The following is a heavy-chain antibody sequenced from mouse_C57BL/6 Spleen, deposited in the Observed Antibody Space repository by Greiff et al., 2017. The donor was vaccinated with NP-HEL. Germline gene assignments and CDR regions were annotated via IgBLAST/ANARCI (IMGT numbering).Heavy chain of an antibody. V-gene: IGHV14-1*01. Sequence: LQESGAELVRPGASVKLSCTASGFNIKDYYMHWVKQRPEQGLEWIGRIDPEDGDTEYAPKFQGKATMTADTSSNTAYLQLSSLTSEDTAVYYCTTFYYYGSSSYFDYWGQGTTLTVSS. D-gene: IGHD1-1*01. J-gene: IGHJ2*01. CDR2: IDPEDGDT. CDR3: TTFYYYGSSSYFDY. CDR1: GFNIKDYY.